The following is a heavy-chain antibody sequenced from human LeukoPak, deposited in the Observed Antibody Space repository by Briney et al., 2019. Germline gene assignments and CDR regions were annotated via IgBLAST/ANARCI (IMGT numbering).Heavy chain of an antibody. V-gene: IGHV4-59*01. J-gene: IGHJ4*02. CDR1: GGSISSYY. CDR3: ARDNGLVDDY. D-gene: IGHD6-19*01. Sequence: SETLSLTCTVSGGSISSYYWSWIRQPPGKGLEWIGYIYYSGSTNYNPSLKSRVTISVDTSKNQFSLKLSSVTAADTAVYYCARDNGLVDDYWGQGTLVTVSS. CDR2: IYYSGST.